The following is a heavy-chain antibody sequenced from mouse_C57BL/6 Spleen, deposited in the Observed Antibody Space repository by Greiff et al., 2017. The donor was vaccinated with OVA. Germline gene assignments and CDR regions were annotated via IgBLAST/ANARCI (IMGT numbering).Heavy chain of an antibody. CDR1: GFTFSDYG. V-gene: IGHV5-17*01. D-gene: IGHD1-1*01. CDR2: ISSGSSTI. Sequence: DVKLVESGGGLVKPGGSLKLSCAASGFTFSDYGMHWVRQAPEKGLEWVAYISSGSSTIYYADTVKGRFTLSRDNAKNTLFLQMTSLRSEDTAMYYCARSDYGSSYGGFAYWGQGTLVTVSA. CDR3: ARSDYGSSYGGFAY. J-gene: IGHJ3*01.